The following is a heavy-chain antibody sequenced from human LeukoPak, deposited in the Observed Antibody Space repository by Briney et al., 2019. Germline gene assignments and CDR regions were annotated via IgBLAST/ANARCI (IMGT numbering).Heavy chain of an antibody. J-gene: IGHJ4*02. Sequence: GGSLRLSCAASGFTFSTYGMHWVRQAPGKGLEWVALISYDGPIKYYADSVKGRFTISRDNAKNSLYLQMNSLRVEDTAVYYCARDRTRSFYLDYWGQGTLVTVSS. V-gene: IGHV3-30*03. D-gene: IGHD2-2*01. CDR3: ARDRTRSFYLDY. CDR2: ISYDGPIK. CDR1: GFTFSTYG.